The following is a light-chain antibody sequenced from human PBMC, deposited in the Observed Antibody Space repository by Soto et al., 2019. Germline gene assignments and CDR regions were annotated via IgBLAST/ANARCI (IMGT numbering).Light chain of an antibody. CDR2: GAS. CDR3: QQHGSSPPNT. V-gene: IGKV3-20*01. J-gene: IGKJ2*01. CDR1: QSVSSSS. Sequence: EIVLTQSPGTLSLSPGERATLSCRASQSVSSSSLAWYQQKPGQAPRLLIYGASSRATGIPDRFSGSGSGTDFTLTISRLEPEDGAGYYCQQHGSSPPNTFGQGTKLEIK.